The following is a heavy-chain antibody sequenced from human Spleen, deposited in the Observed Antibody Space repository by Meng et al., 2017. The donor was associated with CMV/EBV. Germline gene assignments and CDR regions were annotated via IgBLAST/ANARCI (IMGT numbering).Heavy chain of an antibody. CDR3: ARTRLSSSSQGSYYYYGMDV. V-gene: IGHV4-61*08. D-gene: IGHD6-6*01. CDR2: INHSGST. CDR1: GGSVSGGGYY. J-gene: IGHJ6*02. Sequence: GSLRLSCSVSGGSVSGGGYYWNWVRQPPGKGLEWIGEINHSGSTNYNPSLKSRVTISVDTSKNQFSLKLSSVTAADTAVYYCARTRLSSSSQGSYYYYGMDVWGQGTTVTVSS.